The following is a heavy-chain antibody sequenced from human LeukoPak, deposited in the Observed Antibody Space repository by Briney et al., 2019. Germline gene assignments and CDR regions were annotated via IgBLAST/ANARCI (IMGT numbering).Heavy chain of an antibody. CDR1: GGSISSGDYY. D-gene: IGHD1-26*01. V-gene: IGHV4-30-4*01. J-gene: IGHJ5*02. Sequence: SQTLSLTCTVSGGSISSGDYYWSWIRQPPGKGLEWIGYIYYSGSTYYNPSLKSRVTISVDTSKNQFSLKLSSVTAADTAVYYCARDGSGSYNWFDPWGQGTLVTVSS. CDR2: IYYSGST. CDR3: ARDGSGSYNWFDP.